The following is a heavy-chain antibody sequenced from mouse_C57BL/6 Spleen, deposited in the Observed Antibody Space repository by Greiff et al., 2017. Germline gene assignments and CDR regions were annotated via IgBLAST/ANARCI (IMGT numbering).Heavy chain of an antibody. CDR2: IDPSDSET. CDR1: GYTFTSYW. V-gene: IGHV1-52*01. J-gene: IGHJ3*01. D-gene: IGHD2-5*01. CDR3: AWSNYAWFAY. Sequence: QVQLQQPGAELVRPGSSVKLSCKASGYTFTSYWMHWVKQRPIQGLEWIGNIDPSDSETHYNQKFKDKATLTVDKSPSTAYMQLSSLTSEDSAVYYCAWSNYAWFAYWGQGTLVTVSA.